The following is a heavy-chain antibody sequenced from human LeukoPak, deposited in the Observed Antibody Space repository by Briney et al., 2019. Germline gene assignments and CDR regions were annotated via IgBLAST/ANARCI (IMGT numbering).Heavy chain of an antibody. CDR3: ARDYYYDGRGYYDY. J-gene: IGHJ4*02. V-gene: IGHV3-30-3*01. CDR2: ILYDGGHK. D-gene: IGHD3-22*01. CDR1: GFTFSNYW. Sequence: GGSLRLSCTASGFTFSNYWMSWVRQAPGKGLEWVTYILYDGGHKNYADSVKGRFTISRDNSKNTLYLQMDSLRAEDTAVYYCARDYYYDGRGYYDYWGQGTLVTVSS.